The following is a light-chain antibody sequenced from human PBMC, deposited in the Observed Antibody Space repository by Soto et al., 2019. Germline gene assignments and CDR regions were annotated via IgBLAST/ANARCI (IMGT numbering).Light chain of an antibody. V-gene: IGLV2-8*01. Sequence: QSALTQPPSASGSPGQSVTISCTGTSSDIGAYNDVSWYQQHPGKAPKLMIYGFSKRPSGVPDRFSGSKSGTTASLTVSGLQTEDEADYYCRSYAGSNTWVFGGGTKLTVL. CDR1: SSDIGAYND. CDR3: RSYAGSNTWV. J-gene: IGLJ3*02. CDR2: GFS.